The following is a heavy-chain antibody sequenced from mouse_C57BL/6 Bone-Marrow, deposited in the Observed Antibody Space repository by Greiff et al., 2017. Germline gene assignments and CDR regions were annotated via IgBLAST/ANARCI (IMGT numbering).Heavy chain of an antibody. D-gene: IGHD2-4*01. CDR3: ARRRIYYDYDY. Sequence: HVQLQQPGAELVRPGPSVKLSCTASGYTFTSYWMHWVKQRPGQGLEWFGVIDPSDSYTNYNQKFKGKATLTVDTSSSTAYMQLSSLTSEDTAVYYCARRRIYYDYDYWGQGTTLTVSS. V-gene: IGHV1-59*01. CDR2: IDPSDSYT. J-gene: IGHJ2*01. CDR1: GYTFTSYW.